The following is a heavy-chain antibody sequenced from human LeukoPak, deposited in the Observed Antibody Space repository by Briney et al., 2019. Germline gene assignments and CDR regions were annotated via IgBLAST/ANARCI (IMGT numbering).Heavy chain of an antibody. V-gene: IGHV3-66*01. Sequence: GGSLTLSCAASGFTVRSNYMSWVRQAPGKGLEWVSVIYSGGSTFYADSVKGRFTISRDNSKNTLYLQMNSLRAEDTAVYYCARCSLAFFDYWGQGTLVTVSS. CDR3: ARCSLAFFDY. CDR1: GFTVRSNY. D-gene: IGHD3-10*02. CDR2: IYSGGST. J-gene: IGHJ4*02.